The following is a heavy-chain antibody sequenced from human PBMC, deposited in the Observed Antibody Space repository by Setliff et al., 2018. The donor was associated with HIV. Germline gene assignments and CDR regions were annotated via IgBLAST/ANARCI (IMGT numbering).Heavy chain of an antibody. V-gene: IGHV4-59*01. CDR3: AKEGGLYFGMLIHDAIDL. Sequence: SETLSLTCAVYGASFSGYYWSWIRQPPGKGLEWIGGIYYSGSTNYNPSLKSRVTLSLDTSKNQFSLKLTSVTAADTAVYYCAKEGGLYFGMLIHDAIDLWGRGTMVTVSS. D-gene: IGHD3-3*01. J-gene: IGHJ3*01. CDR1: GASFSGYY. CDR2: IYYSGST.